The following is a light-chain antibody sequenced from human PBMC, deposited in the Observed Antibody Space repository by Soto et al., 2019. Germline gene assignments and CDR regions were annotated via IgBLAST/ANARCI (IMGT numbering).Light chain of an antibody. CDR2: DAS. CDR3: QQRSNWPPEST. Sequence: EIVLTQSPATLSLSPGERATISCRASQSVSSYLAWYQQKPGQAPRLLIYDASNRATGIPARFSGSGSGTDFTLTISSLEPEDFAVYYCQQRSNWPPESTFGGGTKVEIK. CDR1: QSVSSY. V-gene: IGKV3-11*01. J-gene: IGKJ4*01.